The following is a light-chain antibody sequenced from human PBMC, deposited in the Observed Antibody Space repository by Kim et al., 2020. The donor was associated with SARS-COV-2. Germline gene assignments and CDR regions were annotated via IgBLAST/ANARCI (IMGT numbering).Light chain of an antibody. J-gene: IGLJ2*01. CDR2: GKN. Sequence: SSELTQDPAVSVALGQTVSITCQGDSLRSYYATWYQQKPGQAPILVIYGKNNLPSGIPARFSGSSSGNTASLTITGTQAGDEADYYCNSRASNDNVVFGG. CDR3: NSRASNDNVV. CDR1: SLRSYY. V-gene: IGLV3-19*01.